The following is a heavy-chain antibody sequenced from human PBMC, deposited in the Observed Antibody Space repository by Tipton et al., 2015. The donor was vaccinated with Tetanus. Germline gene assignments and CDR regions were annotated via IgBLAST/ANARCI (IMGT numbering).Heavy chain of an antibody. CDR1: GGSISGGGYS. CDR3: DRAVRFYYDSSTYYQYYFDS. V-gene: IGHV4-30-2*06. Sequence: TLSLTCDVSGGSISGGGYSWSWNRQSPGPGKGLEWIGYIYESGTTHYNPSLKSRVTLSQDMSKNHVSLNLTSVTAADTAVYYCDRAVRFYYDSSTYYQYYFDSWGQVTLVTVSS. CDR2: IYESGTT. J-gene: IGHJ4*02. D-gene: IGHD3-22*01.